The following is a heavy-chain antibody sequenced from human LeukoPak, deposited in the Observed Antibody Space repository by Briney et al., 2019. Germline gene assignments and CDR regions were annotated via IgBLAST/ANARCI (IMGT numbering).Heavy chain of an antibody. CDR1: GFTFSSYA. CDR2: ISYDGGNK. V-gene: IGHV3-30*01. J-gene: IGHJ4*02. CDR3: ARGRSGYNWNDYGSR. D-gene: IGHD1-1*01. Sequence: GGSLRLSCAASGFTFSSYAIHWVRQAPGKGLEWVAVISYDGGNKYYAGSVKGRFTISRDNSKNTLYLQMNSLRAEDTAVYYCARGRSGYNWNDYGSRWGQGTLVTVSS.